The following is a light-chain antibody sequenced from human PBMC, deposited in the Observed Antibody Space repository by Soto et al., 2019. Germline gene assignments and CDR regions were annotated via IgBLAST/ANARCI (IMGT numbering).Light chain of an antibody. CDR3: QQYNNWPLT. CDR2: GAS. V-gene: IGKV3-15*01. J-gene: IGKJ4*01. Sequence: EIVLTQSPGSLSLSPGERVTLSCRASHSVSNNYLAWYQQKPGQAPRLLIYGASTRATGIPARFTGSGSGTEFTLTISSLQSEDFAVYYCQQYNNWPLTFGGGTKVEIK. CDR1: HSVSNN.